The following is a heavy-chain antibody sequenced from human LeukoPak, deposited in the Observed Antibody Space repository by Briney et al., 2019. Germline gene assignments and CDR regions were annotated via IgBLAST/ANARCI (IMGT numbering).Heavy chain of an antibody. CDR2: ISGSGGST. CDR1: GFTFSSYA. D-gene: IGHD5/OR15-5a*01. Sequence: QTGGSLRLSCAVSGFTFSSYAMSWVRQAPGKGLEWVSAISGSGGSTYYADSVKGRFTISRDNSKNTLYLQMNSLRVEDSAIYYCASRKEYTVSSVYYWGRGILVTVSS. J-gene: IGHJ4*02. V-gene: IGHV3-23*01. CDR3: ASRKEYTVSSVYY.